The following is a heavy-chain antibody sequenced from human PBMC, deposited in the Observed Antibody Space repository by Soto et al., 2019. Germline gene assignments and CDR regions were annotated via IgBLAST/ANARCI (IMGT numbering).Heavy chain of an antibody. D-gene: IGHD3-3*01. J-gene: IGHJ5*02. CDR1: GGSISSGGYY. V-gene: IGHV4-31*03. CDR3: ARDSGIFGVVTMAPFWFDP. CDR2: IYYSGST. Sequence: PSETLSLTCTVSGGSISSGGYYWSWIRQHPGKGLEWIGYIYYSGSTYYNPSLKSRVTISVDTSKNQFSLKLSSVTAADTAVYYCARDSGIFGVVTMAPFWFDPWGQGTLVTVSS.